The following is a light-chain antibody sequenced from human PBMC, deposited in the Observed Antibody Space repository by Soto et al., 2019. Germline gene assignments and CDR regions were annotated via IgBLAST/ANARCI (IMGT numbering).Light chain of an antibody. CDR1: QDIAIY. V-gene: IGKV1-9*01. CDR2: AAS. CDR3: QQLRMYLST. Sequence: IQLTQSPSSLSASVGDRVTITCRASQDIAIYLAWYQQKLGEAPKLLIYAASTLYGGVPSRFSGSGSGTDFALTITSLQAADVATYYCQQLRMYLSTFGGGTKVEIK. J-gene: IGKJ4*01.